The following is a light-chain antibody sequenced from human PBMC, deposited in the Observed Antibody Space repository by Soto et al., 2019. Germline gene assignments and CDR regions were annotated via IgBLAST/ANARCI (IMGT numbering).Light chain of an antibody. J-gene: IGKJ1*01. CDR1: QSVDSR. V-gene: IGKV3-15*01. CDR2: GAS. Sequence: ETVMTQSPAVLSVSPGERATLSCRASQSVDSRLAWYQQKPGQAPRLLIYGASTRATGIPARFSGSGSGTEFTLTISSLQSEDSAIYYWQQFSDSPPERTFGQGTKVEVK. CDR3: QQFSDSPPERT.